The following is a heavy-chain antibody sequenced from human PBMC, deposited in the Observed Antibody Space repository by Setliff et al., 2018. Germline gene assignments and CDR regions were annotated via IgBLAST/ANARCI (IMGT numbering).Heavy chain of an antibody. J-gene: IGHJ3*02. CDR1: YYSISSGYY. Sequence: SETLSLTCAVSYYSISSGYYWGWIRQPPGKGLEWIGSMYHSGSTYYSPSLESRVTISVDMSKNHHSLKLSSVTAADTAVYYCARHIWGAKMQLPHDVFDIWGQGTMVTVSS. D-gene: IGHD2-2*01. CDR3: ARHIWGAKMQLPHDVFDI. CDR2: MYHSGST. V-gene: IGHV4-38-2*01.